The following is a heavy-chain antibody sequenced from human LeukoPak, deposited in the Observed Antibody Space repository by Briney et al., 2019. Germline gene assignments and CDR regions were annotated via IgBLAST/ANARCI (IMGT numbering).Heavy chain of an antibody. CDR2: IYYSGST. CDR3: ARVLVGYYYYMDV. D-gene: IGHD6-13*01. Sequence: KPSETLSLTCTVSGGSISSSSYYWGWIRQPPGKGLEWIGSIYYSGSTYYNPSLKSRVTISVDTSKNQFSLRLSSVTAADTAVYYCARVLVGYYYYMDVWGKGTTVTVSS. J-gene: IGHJ6*03. V-gene: IGHV4-39*07. CDR1: GGSISSSSYY.